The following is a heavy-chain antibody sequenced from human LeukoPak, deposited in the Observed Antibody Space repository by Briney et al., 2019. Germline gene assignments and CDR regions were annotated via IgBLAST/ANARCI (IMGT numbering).Heavy chain of an antibody. V-gene: IGHV1-2*02. CDR1: GFTFTGYY. D-gene: IGHD4-23*01. CDR3: ARDSYGGNWSLGF. J-gene: IGHJ4*02. Sequence: ASVKVSCTASGFTFTGYYFHWVRQAPGQGLEWMGWVNPNTGGTNYAQMFQGRVTMTRDTSISTAYMELSRLTSDDTAVYYCARDSYGGNWSLGFWGQGTLVTVSS. CDR2: VNPNTGGT.